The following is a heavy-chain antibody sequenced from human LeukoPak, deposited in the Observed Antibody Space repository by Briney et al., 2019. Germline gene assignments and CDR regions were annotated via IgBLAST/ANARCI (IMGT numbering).Heavy chain of an antibody. Sequence: ASVKVSCKASGYTFTSYAMHWVRQAPGQGLEWMGWINAGNGNTKYSQKFQGRVTITRDTSASTAYMELSSLRSEDTAVYYCARSIGHLVLGYYYYGMDVWGKGTTVTVSS. D-gene: IGHD6-13*01. V-gene: IGHV1-3*01. J-gene: IGHJ6*04. CDR3: ARSIGHLVLGYYYYGMDV. CDR1: GYTFTSYA. CDR2: INAGNGNT.